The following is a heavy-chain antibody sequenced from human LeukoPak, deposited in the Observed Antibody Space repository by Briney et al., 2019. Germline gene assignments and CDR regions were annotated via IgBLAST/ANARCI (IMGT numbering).Heavy chain of an antibody. J-gene: IGHJ4*02. D-gene: IGHD1-14*01. CDR2: IGSSGDT. CDR3: ARSRSYNHFDY. Sequence: QPGGPLRLSCAASGFTFSSYDVHWARQATGKGLEWVSAIGSSGDTYYPGSVKGRFTISRENAKNSLYLQRNSLRAGDTVVYYCARSRSYNHFDYWGQGTLVTVFS. V-gene: IGHV3-13*01. CDR1: GFTFSSYD.